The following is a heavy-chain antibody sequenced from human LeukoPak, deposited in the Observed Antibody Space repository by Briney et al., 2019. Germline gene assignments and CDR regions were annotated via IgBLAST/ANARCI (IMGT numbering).Heavy chain of an antibody. V-gene: IGHV3-23*01. CDR3: AKDRIVVVPAAKLYNWFDP. Sequence: GGSLRLSCAASGFTFSSYAMSWVRQAPGKGLEWVSAISYSGGSTYYADSVKGRFTISRDNSKNTLYLQMNSLRAEDTAVYYCAKDRIVVVPAAKLYNWFDPWGQGTLVTVSS. CDR2: ISYSGGST. J-gene: IGHJ5*02. CDR1: GFTFSSYA. D-gene: IGHD2-2*01.